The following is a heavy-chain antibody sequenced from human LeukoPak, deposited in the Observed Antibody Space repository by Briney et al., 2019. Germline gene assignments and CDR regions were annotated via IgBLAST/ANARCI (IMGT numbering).Heavy chain of an antibody. Sequence: GGSLRLSCAASGFTFSSYAMHWVRQAPGKGLEWVAVISYDGSNKYYADSVKGRFTISRDNSKNTLYLQMNSLRAEDTAVYYCARDSSSWYYYYYYGMDVWGQGTTVTVSS. CDR1: GFTFSSYA. D-gene: IGHD6-13*01. J-gene: IGHJ6*02. CDR3: ARDSSSWYYYYYYGMDV. CDR2: ISYDGSNK. V-gene: IGHV3-30-3*01.